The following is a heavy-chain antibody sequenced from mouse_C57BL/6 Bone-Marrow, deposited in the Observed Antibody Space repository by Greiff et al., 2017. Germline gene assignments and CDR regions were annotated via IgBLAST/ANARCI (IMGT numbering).Heavy chain of an antibody. CDR1: GYTFTSYW. Sequence: QVQLQQSGAELVKPGASVKLSCKASGYTFTSYWMHWVKQRPGQGLEWIGMIHPNSGSTNYNEKFKSKATLTVDKSSSTAYMQLSSLSSEDSAVYYCTLYYFFYFDYWGQGTTLTVSS. CDR3: TLYYFFYFDY. J-gene: IGHJ2*01. V-gene: IGHV1-64*01. CDR2: IHPNSGST. D-gene: IGHD2-1*01.